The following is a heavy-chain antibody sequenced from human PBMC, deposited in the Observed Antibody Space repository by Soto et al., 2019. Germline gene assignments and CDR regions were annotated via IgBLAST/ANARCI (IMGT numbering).Heavy chain of an antibody. Sequence: TSETLSLTCTVSGGSISIGGYYWSWIRQHPGKGLEWIGYIYYSGSTYYNPSLKSRVTISVDTSKNQFSLKLSSVTAADTAVYYCARVGGFGDVYWGQGTLVTVSS. CDR1: GGSISIGGYY. V-gene: IGHV4-31*03. J-gene: IGHJ4*02. CDR2: IYYSGST. D-gene: IGHD3-10*01. CDR3: ARVGGFGDVY.